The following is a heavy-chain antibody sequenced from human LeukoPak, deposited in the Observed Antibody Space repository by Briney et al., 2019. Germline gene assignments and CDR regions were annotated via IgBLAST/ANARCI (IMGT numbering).Heavy chain of an antibody. J-gene: IGHJ4*02. CDR1: GFTFSSYG. V-gene: IGHV3-30*02. CDR2: IRYDGSNK. D-gene: IGHD1-26*01. CDR3: AKDRNLRRWELLHFDY. Sequence: PGGSLRLSCAASGFTFSSYGMHWVRQAPGKGLEWVAFIRYDGSNKYYADSVKGRFTISRDNSKNTLYLQMNSLRAEDTAVYYCAKDRNLRRWELLHFDYWGQGALVTVSS.